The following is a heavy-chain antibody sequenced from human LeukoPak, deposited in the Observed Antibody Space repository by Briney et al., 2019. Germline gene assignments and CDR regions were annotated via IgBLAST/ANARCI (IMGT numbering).Heavy chain of an antibody. CDR3: ARGFLHIAVAGIPRAFDI. CDR2: INHSGST. Sequence: SETLSLTCAVYGGSFSGYYWSWIRQPPGKGLEWMGEINHSGSTNYNPSLKSRVTISVDTSKNQFSLKLSSVTAADTAVYYCARGFLHIAVAGIPRAFDIWGQGTMVTVSS. CDR1: GGSFSGYY. D-gene: IGHD6-19*01. J-gene: IGHJ3*02. V-gene: IGHV4-34*01.